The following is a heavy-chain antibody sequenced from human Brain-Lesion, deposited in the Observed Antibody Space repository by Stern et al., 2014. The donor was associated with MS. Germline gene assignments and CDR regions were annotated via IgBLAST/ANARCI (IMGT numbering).Heavy chain of an antibody. D-gene: IGHD1-26*01. V-gene: IGHV4-61*02. CDR3: ARGHWELLGNNYFDS. J-gene: IGHJ4*02. CDR2: LHASGAT. Sequence: QVQLQESGPGLVKPSQTLSLTCTVSGASISSGTSYWSWIRQPAGGGLEWIGRLHASGATYYNPSLQSLVTLPGDTSKNQFSLNLNSVTAADTAVYYCARGHWELLGNNYFDSWGQGTLVTVSS. CDR1: GASISSGTSY.